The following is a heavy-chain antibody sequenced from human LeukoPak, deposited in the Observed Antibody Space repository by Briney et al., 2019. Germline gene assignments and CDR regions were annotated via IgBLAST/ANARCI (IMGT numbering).Heavy chain of an antibody. J-gene: IGHJ4*02. V-gene: IGHV3-23*01. CDR1: GFTFSSYA. CDR2: IIGSGSST. D-gene: IGHD6-13*01. Sequence: PGGSLRLSCAASGFTFSSYAMSWVRQAPGKGLEWVSAIIGSGSSTYYADSVKGRFTISRGNSENTLFLQMNSLRAEDTAVYYCAKDRAQQLVLDFWGQGTLVTVSS. CDR3: AKDRAQQLVLDF.